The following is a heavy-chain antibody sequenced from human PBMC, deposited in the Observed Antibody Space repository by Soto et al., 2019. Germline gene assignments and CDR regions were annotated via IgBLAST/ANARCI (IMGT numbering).Heavy chain of an antibody. CDR2: ISSDGRNT. D-gene: IGHD4-4*01. CDR3: ITASSVTGVGGYI. V-gene: IGHV3-74*03. CDR1: GFAFSSYW. Sequence: EVQLVESGGGLVQPGGSLRLSCAASGFAFSSYWMQWVRQPPGKGPVWVSRISSDGRNTTYADPVKGRFTISRDNAKNALLLQMTGLTDDGTAVYYCITASSVTGVGGYIWGQGTLVTVSS. J-gene: IGHJ4*02.